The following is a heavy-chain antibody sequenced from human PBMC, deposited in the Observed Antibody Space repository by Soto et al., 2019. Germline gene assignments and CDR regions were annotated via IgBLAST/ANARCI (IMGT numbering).Heavy chain of an antibody. CDR3: ARGSTTEKVDS. Sequence: SETLSLTCTVSGGSITGYFWSWIRQSLEKFLVKIGHIYNSCSPYNNPSLRSLVTISADTSMNQFSLALTSVTAADTAIYYCARGSTTEKVDSWGQGILVTVSS. CDR2: IYNSCSP. J-gene: IGHJ4*02. CDR1: GGSITGYF. V-gene: IGHV4-30-4*01.